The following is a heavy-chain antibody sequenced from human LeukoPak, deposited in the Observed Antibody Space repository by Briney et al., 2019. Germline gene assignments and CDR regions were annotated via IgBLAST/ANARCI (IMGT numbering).Heavy chain of an antibody. CDR3: ARGNNPGYGDSPGAFDI. Sequence: SETLSLTCTVSGGSISSYSWSWIRQPPGKGLEWIGYIYHSGSTYYNPSLKSRVTISVDRSKNQFSLKLSSVTAADTAVYYCARGNNPGYGDSPGAFDIWGQGTMVTVSS. V-gene: IGHV4-30-2*01. J-gene: IGHJ3*02. D-gene: IGHD4-17*01. CDR1: GGSISSYS. CDR2: IYHSGST.